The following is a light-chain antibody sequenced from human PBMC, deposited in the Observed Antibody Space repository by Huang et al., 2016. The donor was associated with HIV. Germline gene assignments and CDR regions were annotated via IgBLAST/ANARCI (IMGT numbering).Light chain of an antibody. CDR1: RSVVYSSNSKNY. V-gene: IGKV4-1*01. CDR2: WAS. Sequence: DIVMTQSPDSLAVSLGERATIKCRSSRSVVYSSNSKNYLAWFQQKPGQAPRLLIYWASSRESGVPDQFSGSGSGTDFTLTISSLEAEDAAVYYCQQYYSIPQTFGQGTKVEI. CDR3: QQYYSIPQT. J-gene: IGKJ1*01.